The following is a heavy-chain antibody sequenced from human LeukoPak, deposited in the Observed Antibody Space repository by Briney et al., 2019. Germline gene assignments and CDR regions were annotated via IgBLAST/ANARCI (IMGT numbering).Heavy chain of an antibody. Sequence: SETLSLTCAVYGGSFSGYYWSWIRQPPGKGLEWIGEINRSGSTNYNPSLKSRVTISVDTSKNQFSLKLSSVTAADTAVYYCARGPRFGANGVWYYYYGMDVWGQGTTVTVSS. D-gene: IGHD2-8*01. V-gene: IGHV4-34*01. CDR3: ARGPRFGANGVWYYYYGMDV. CDR2: INRSGST. CDR1: GGSFSGYY. J-gene: IGHJ6*02.